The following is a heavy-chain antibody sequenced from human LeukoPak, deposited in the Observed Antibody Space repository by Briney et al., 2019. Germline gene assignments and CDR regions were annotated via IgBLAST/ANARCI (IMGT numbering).Heavy chain of an antibody. V-gene: IGHV3-23*01. CDR1: GFTFSSYA. J-gene: IGHJ4*02. D-gene: IGHD2-15*01. CDR2: ISGSGGSA. Sequence: GGSLRLSCAASGFTFSSYAMSWVRQAPGKGLEWVSAISGSGGSAYYADSVKGRFTISRDNSKNTLYLQMNSLRPEDTAVYYCAKVRVGTAHFDYWGQGTLVTVSS. CDR3: AKVRVGTAHFDY.